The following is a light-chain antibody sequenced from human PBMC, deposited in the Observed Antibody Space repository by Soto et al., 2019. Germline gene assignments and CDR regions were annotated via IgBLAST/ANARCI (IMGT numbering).Light chain of an antibody. CDR3: ETWDTRLNTGGV. Sequence: QSVLTQPPSVSAAPGQKVTISCSGSSSNIGNHDVSWYQQFPGTAPKLLINDNNKRPSGIPDRFSGSKSGTSATLDITGLQTGDEGDYSYETWDTRLNTGGVFGTGTKLTVL. V-gene: IGLV1-51*01. CDR2: DNN. J-gene: IGLJ1*01. CDR1: SSNIGNHD.